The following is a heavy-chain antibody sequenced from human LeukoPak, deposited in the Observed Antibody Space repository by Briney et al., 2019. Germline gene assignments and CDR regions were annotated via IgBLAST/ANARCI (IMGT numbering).Heavy chain of an antibody. J-gene: IGHJ4*02. V-gene: IGHV4-59*01. D-gene: IGHD5-18*01. CDR3: ARVGGGTQLWFRRGVFDY. CDR1: GFTFSDYY. CDR2: IYYSGST. Sequence: PGGSLRLSCAASGFTFSDYYMSWIRQPPGKGLEWIGYIYYSGSTNYNPSLKSRVTISVDTSKNQFSLKLSSVTAADTAVYYCARVGGGTQLWFRRGVFDYWGQGTLVTVSS.